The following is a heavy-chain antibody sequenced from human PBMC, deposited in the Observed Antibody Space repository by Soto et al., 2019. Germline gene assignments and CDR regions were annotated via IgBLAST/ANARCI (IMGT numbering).Heavy chain of an antibody. CDR3: AKDCSYGMDV. V-gene: IGHV3-30*18. D-gene: IGHD3-10*02. CDR2: ISYDGSNK. J-gene: IGHJ6*02. Sequence: GGSLRLSCAASGFTFSSYGMHWVRQAPGKGLEWVAVISYDGSNKYYADSVKGRFTISRDNSKNTLYLQMDSLRAEDTAVYYCAKDCSYGMDVWGQGTTVTVSS. CDR1: GFTFSSYG.